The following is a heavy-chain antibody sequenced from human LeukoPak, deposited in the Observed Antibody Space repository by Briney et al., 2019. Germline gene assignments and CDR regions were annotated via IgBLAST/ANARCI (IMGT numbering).Heavy chain of an antibody. CDR2: INPSGGST. CDR1: GYTFTSYY. Sequence: ASVKVSCKASGYTFTSYYMHWVRQAPGQGLEWMGIINPSGGSTSYSQKFQGRVTMTRDTSTSTVYMELSSLRYEDTAVYYCARERGGSGWYEYYFDYWGQGTLVTVSS. V-gene: IGHV1-46*01. J-gene: IGHJ4*02. D-gene: IGHD6-19*01. CDR3: ARERGGSGWYEYYFDY.